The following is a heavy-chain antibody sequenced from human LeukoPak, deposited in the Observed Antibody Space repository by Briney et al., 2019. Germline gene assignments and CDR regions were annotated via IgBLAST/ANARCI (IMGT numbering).Heavy chain of an antibody. J-gene: IGHJ4*02. Sequence: GGSLRLSCAASGFTFSGYAMNWVRQAPGKGLEWVSGISGGGGSTDYADSVKGRFTISRGNSKNTLYLQMNSLRVEDTAVYYCAKDPYDILTGYGIDYWGQGTQVIVSS. V-gene: IGHV3-23*01. CDR1: GFTFSGYA. D-gene: IGHD3-9*01. CDR2: ISGGGGST. CDR3: AKDPYDILTGYGIDY.